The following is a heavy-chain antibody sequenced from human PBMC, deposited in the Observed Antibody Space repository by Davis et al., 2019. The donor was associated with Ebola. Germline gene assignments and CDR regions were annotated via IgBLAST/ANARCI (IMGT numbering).Heavy chain of an antibody. Sequence: AASVKVSCKASGYTFSTYGINWVRQAPGQGLEWMGWISAYNGNTNYAQNVQGRVIMTSDTATTTAYMEVGSLRSDDTAVYYCARAQFPTTSDHWGQGTLVTVSS. V-gene: IGHV1-18*01. J-gene: IGHJ4*02. CDR3: ARAQFPTTSDH. CDR2: ISAYNGNT. D-gene: IGHD1-1*01. CDR1: GYTFSTYG.